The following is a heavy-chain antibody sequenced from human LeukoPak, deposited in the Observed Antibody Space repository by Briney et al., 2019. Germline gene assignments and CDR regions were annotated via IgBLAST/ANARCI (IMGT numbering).Heavy chain of an antibody. D-gene: IGHD6-13*01. J-gene: IGHJ4*02. V-gene: IGHV4-59*02. Sequence: PSETLSLTCSVSGGSVSSYYWSWVRQTPGKGLEWIGYISHTETTDYGPSLRSRVTMSLDTSKNQFSLKLSSVTAADTAVYYCARGSSSQTFDYWGQGTLVTVSS. CDR3: ARGSSSQTFDY. CDR2: ISHTETT. CDR1: GGSVSSYY.